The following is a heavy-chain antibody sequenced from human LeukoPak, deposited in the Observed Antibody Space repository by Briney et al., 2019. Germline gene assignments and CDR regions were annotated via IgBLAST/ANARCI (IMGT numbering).Heavy chain of an antibody. D-gene: IGHD5-18*01. J-gene: IGHJ4*02. Sequence: SLRLSCAASGLTXSSNYMSWVRQAPGKGLEWVSVIYSGGSTYYADSVKGRFTISRDNSKNTLYLQMNSLSAEDTAVYYCARDGSYGSLDYWGQGTLVTVSS. CDR1: GLTXSSNY. CDR3: ARDGSYGSLDY. CDR2: IYSGGST. V-gene: IGHV3-53*01.